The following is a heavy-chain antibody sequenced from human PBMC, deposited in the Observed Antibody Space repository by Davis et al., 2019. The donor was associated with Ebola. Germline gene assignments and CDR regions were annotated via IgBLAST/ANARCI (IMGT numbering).Heavy chain of an antibody. J-gene: IGHJ4*02. CDR2: IYYSGST. D-gene: IGHD3-16*02. CDR3: ARGRDYIWGSYRYLV. CDR1: GGSISSYY. V-gene: IGHV4-59*01. Sequence: ETLSLTCTVSGGSISSYYCSWIRQPPGNGLAWIGYIYYSGSTNYNPSLNSRVTITVDTSKNQFSLQLSSVTAADTAVYYCARGRDYIWGSYRYLVWGQGTLVTVSS.